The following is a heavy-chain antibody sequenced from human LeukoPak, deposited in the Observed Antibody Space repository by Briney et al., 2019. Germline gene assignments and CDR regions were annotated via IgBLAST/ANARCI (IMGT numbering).Heavy chain of an antibody. CDR2: INPSGGST. V-gene: IGHV1-46*01. J-gene: IGHJ4*02. CDR3: ASYYDFWSGYYTGNY. Sequence: ASVTVSCKASGYTFTSYYMHWVRQAPGQGLEWMGLINPSGGSTSYAQKFQGRVTMTRDTSTSTVYMELSSLRSEDTAVYYCASYYDFWSGYYTGNYWGQGTLVTVSS. D-gene: IGHD3-3*01. CDR1: GYTFTSYY.